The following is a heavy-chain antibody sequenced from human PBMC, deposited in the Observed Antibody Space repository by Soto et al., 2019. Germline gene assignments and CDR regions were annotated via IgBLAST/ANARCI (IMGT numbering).Heavy chain of an antibody. V-gene: IGHV1-18*01. Sequence: VQLVESGGGLVQPGASVKVSCKTSGFAFTTYSITWVRQAPGQGLEWMGWISAYNGNTNYAQKLQGRVTMTTDTSTSTAYMELRSLRSDDTAVYYCARGINWFDPWGQGTLVTVSS. CDR1: GFAFTTYS. J-gene: IGHJ5*02. CDR3: ARGINWFDP. CDR2: ISAYNGNT.